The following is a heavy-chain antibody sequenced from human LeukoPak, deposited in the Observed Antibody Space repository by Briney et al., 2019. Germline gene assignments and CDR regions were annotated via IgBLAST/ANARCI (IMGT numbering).Heavy chain of an antibody. CDR3: ARMAAAGHDAFDI. CDR1: GYTFTYYA. V-gene: IGHV1-3*01. CDR2: INAGNGNT. Sequence: ASVKVSCKASGYTFTYYAIQWVRQAPGQRLEWMGWINAGNGNTKYSQKFQGRVTITRDTSASTAYMELSSLRSEDTAVYYCARMAAAGHDAFDIWGQGTMVAVSS. D-gene: IGHD6-13*01. J-gene: IGHJ3*02.